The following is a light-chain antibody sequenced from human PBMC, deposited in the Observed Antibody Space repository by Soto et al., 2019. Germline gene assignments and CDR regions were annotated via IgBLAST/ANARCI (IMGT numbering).Light chain of an antibody. V-gene: IGKV3-20*01. CDR1: QSVTSDY. J-gene: IGKJ4*01. Sequence: ETVLTQSPDTLSLSPGERATLSCRASQSVTSDYLAWYQQKAGQAPRLLIYGASSRATGIPDRFCGSGSGTDFSLIISRLEPEDSAFYYCQQYGSSATCGGGTKVE. CDR3: QQYGSSAT. CDR2: GAS.